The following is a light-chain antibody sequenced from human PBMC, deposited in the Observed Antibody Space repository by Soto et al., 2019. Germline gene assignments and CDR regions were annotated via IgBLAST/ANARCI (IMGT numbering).Light chain of an antibody. CDR3: QQSYSTPFT. Sequence: DIQMTQSPSSLSASVGDRVTITCRASQSISSHFYWYQHKPGEAPKVLIYAASSLQGGVPSRFSGSGSGTDFTLTIKSLQPEDFATYYCQQSYSTPFTFGPGTKVDIK. J-gene: IGKJ3*01. CDR1: QSISSH. CDR2: AAS. V-gene: IGKV1-39*01.